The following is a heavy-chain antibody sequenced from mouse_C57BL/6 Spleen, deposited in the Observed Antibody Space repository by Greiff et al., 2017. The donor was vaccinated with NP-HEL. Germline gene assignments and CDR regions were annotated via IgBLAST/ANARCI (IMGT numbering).Heavy chain of an antibody. J-gene: IGHJ2*01. CDR1: GYTFTSYW. D-gene: IGHD1-1*01. CDR3: ARSLYYYGSSPSC. Sequence: VQLQQPGTELVKPGASVKLSCKASGYTFTSYWMHWVKQRPGQGLEWIGNINPSNGGTNYNEKFKSKATLTVDKSSSTAYMQLSSLTAEDSAVYYCARSLYYYGSSPSCWGKGTTLTVSS. V-gene: IGHV1-53*01. CDR2: INPSNGGT.